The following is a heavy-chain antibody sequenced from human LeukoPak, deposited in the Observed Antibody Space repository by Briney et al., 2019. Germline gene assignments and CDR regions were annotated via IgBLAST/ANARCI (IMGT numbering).Heavy chain of an antibody. J-gene: IGHJ4*02. D-gene: IGHD6-19*01. Sequence: ASVKVSCKASGYTFTSYAISWVRQAPGQGLEWMGGIIPIFGTANYAQKFQGRVTITADESTSTAYMELSSLRSEDTAVYYCAGSVKYSGGLVPLDYWGQGTLVTVSS. CDR1: GYTFTSYA. CDR3: AGSVKYSGGLVPLDY. CDR2: IIPIFGTA. V-gene: IGHV1-69*13.